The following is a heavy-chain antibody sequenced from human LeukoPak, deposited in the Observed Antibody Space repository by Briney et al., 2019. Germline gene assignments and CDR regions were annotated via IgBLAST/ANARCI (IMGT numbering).Heavy chain of an antibody. V-gene: IGHV3-43*02. CDR3: AKDIRYYYDSSGKDAFDI. Sequence: GGSLRLSCAASGFTFDDYAMHWVRQAPGKGLEWVSLISGDGGSTYYADSVKGRFTISRGNSKNSLYLQMSSLRTEDTALYYCAKDIRYYYDSSGKDAFDIWGQGTMVTVSS. J-gene: IGHJ3*02. D-gene: IGHD3-22*01. CDR2: ISGDGGST. CDR1: GFTFDDYA.